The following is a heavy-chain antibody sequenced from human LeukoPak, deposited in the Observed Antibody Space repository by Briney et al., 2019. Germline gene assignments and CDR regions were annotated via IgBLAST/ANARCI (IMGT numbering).Heavy chain of an antibody. D-gene: IGHD1-14*01. CDR3: ARKAYRHDAFDI. V-gene: IGHV3-21*01. CDR2: ISSSSSYI. CDR1: GFTFSSYE. Sequence: GGSLRLSCAASGFTFSSYEMNWVRQAPGKGLEWVSSISSSSSYIYYADSVKGRFTISRDNAKNSLYLQMNSLRAEDTAVYYCARKAYRHDAFDIWGQGTMVTVSS. J-gene: IGHJ3*02.